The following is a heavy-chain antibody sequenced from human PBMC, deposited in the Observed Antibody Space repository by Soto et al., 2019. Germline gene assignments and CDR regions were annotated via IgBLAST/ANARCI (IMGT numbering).Heavy chain of an antibody. CDR2: INHSGST. CDR3: ARVTYYFGSYWYFDL. Sequence: PSETLSLTCAVYGGSFSGYYWSWIRQPPGKGLEWIGEINHSGSTNYNPSLKSRVTISLDTSKNQFSLKLSSATAADTAVYHCARVTYYFGSYWYFDLWGRGTLVTVSS. CDR1: GGSFSGYY. V-gene: IGHV4-34*01. D-gene: IGHD3-9*01. J-gene: IGHJ2*01.